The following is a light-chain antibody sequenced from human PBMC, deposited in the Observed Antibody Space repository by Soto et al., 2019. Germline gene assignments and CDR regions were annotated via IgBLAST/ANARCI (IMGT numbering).Light chain of an antibody. CDR3: LQYNDWPRT. V-gene: IGKV3-15*01. J-gene: IGKJ1*01. CDR1: QSVSTN. Sequence: IMMTQSPDTLSVSPGERVTLSCRASQSVSTNLAWYQHKPGQAPRLLIYGASTGASGIPVRFSGSGSGTEFTLTISSLQPEDVAVYYCLQYNDWPRTFGQGTKVE. CDR2: GAS.